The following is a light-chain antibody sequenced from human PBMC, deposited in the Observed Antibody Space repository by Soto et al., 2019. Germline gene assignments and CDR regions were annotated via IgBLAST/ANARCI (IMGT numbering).Light chain of an antibody. V-gene: IGKV3-20*01. CDR1: QSVSSSY. J-gene: IGKJ5*01. Sequence: EVVLTQSPGTLSLSPGERATLSCRASQSVSSSYVAWYQQKRGQAPRLLMYGASNRATGIPDRFSGSGSGTDFTLTISRLEPEDFVLYYCQHFRAFGQGTRLEIK. CDR2: GAS. CDR3: QHFRA.